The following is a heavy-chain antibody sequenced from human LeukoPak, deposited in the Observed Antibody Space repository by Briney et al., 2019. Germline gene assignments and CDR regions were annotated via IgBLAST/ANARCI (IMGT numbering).Heavy chain of an antibody. Sequence: PGGSLRLSCAASGFTFSSYDMHWVRQATGKGLEWVSAIGTAGDTYYPGSVKGRFAISRENAKNSLYLQMNSLRAGDTAVYYCARGPLYCSGGSCYPHYFDYWGQGTLVTVSS. CDR2: IGTAGDT. CDR3: ARGPLYCSGGSCYPHYFDY. J-gene: IGHJ4*02. V-gene: IGHV3-13*01. CDR1: GFTFSSYD. D-gene: IGHD2-15*01.